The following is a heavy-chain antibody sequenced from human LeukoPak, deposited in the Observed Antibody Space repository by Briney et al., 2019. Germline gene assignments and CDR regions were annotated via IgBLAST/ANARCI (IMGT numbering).Heavy chain of an antibody. CDR2: IYYSGST. CDR1: GFSLKNVRMG. Sequence: SGPVLVKLTETLTLTCTVSGFSLKNVRMGVGWIRQPPGKGLEWIGYIYYSGSTNYDPSLKSRVTISVDTSKNQFSLKLSSVTAADTAVYYCARERGYSYGYVLDYWGQGTLVTVSS. D-gene: IGHD5-18*01. V-gene: IGHV4-61*01. CDR3: ARERGYSYGYVLDY. J-gene: IGHJ4*02.